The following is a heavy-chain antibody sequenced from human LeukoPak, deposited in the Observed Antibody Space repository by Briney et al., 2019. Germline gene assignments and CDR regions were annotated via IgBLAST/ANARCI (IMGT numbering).Heavy chain of an antibody. V-gene: IGHV3-23*01. D-gene: IGHD2-2*01. Sequence: QAGGSLRLSCAASGFTFSSCAMSWVCQAPGKGLEWVSAISGSGGRPYYADSVKGRFTISRDNSKNTLYLQMNSLRAEDTAVYYCARHPEPGYCSSTSCHESYFDYWGQGTLVTVSS. CDR1: GFTFSSCA. J-gene: IGHJ4*02. CDR3: ARHPEPGYCSSTSCHESYFDY. CDR2: ISGSGGRP.